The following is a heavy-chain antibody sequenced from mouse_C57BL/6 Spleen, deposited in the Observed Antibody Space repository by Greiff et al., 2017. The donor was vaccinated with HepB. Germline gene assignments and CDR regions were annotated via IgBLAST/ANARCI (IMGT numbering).Heavy chain of an antibody. V-gene: IGHV10-1*01. J-gene: IGHJ1*03. CDR1: GFSFNTYA. CDR3: VRLHYGSPSWYFYV. Sequence: EVQGVESGGGLVQPKGSLKLSCAASGFSFNTYAMNWVRQAPGKGLEWVARIRSKSNNYATYYADSVKDRFTISRDDSESMLYLQMNNLKTEDTAMYYCVRLHYGSPSWYFYVWGTGTTVTVSS. D-gene: IGHD1-1*01. CDR2: IRSKSNNYAT.